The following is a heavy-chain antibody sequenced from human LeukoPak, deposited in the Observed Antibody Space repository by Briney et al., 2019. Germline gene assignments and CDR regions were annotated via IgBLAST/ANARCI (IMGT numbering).Heavy chain of an antibody. CDR1: GFTFSNAW. CDR2: ISGSGGST. D-gene: IGHD3-16*02. CDR3: AKDCYRRPYYFDY. J-gene: IGHJ4*02. V-gene: IGHV3-23*01. Sequence: GGSLRLSCAASGFTFSNAWMNWVRQAPGKGLEWVSAISGSGGSTYYADSVKGRFTISRDNSKNTLYLQMNSLRAEDTAVYYCAKDCYRRPYYFDYWGQGTLVTVSS.